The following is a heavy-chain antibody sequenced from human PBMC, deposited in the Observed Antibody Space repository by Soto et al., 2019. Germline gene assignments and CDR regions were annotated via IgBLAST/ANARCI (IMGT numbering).Heavy chain of an antibody. CDR2: IIPVFDTA. CDR1: GGTFSRHS. V-gene: IGHV1-69*13. Sequence: ASVKVSCKASGGTFSRHSTTWVRQAPGHGLEWMGTIIPVFDTANYAQKFKGRVTINADESTTTAYLELSSLRSDDTAVYYCCRVLLKSTPPQIDRPPASGQGTLVTVS. D-gene: IGHD1-1*01. J-gene: IGHJ5*02. CDR3: CRVLLKSTPPQIDRPPA.